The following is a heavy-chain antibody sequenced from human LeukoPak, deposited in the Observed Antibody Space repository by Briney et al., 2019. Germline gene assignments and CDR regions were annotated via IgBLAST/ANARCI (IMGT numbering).Heavy chain of an antibody. J-gene: IGHJ4*02. Sequence: PGGSLRLSCAASGFSFGTYGMTWVRQVPGKGLEWVSGINRNGISTLYADSVKGRFTISRDNAKNFLYLQMNSLRAEDTALYYCARGPSGYYYFEDWGQGTLVTVSS. CDR2: INRNGIST. CDR1: GFSFGTYG. CDR3: ARGPSGYYYFED. V-gene: IGHV3-20*04. D-gene: IGHD5-12*01.